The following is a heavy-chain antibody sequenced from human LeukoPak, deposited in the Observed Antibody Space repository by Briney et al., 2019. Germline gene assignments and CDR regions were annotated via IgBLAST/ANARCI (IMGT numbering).Heavy chain of an antibody. Sequence: GESLKISCEGSGYNFTSHWIGWVRQMPGKSLEWMGILYPGDSDTRYSPSFQGQVTISADKSISTAYLQWSSLKASDTAMYYCARLGDLYGDYGIHDYWGQGTLVTVYS. D-gene: IGHD4-17*01. CDR2: LYPGDSDT. J-gene: IGHJ4*02. CDR3: ARLGDLYGDYGIHDY. CDR1: GYNFTSHW. V-gene: IGHV5-51*01.